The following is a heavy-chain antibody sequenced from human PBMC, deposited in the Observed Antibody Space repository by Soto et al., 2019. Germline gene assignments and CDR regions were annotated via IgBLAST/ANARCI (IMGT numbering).Heavy chain of an antibody. CDR2: INPATGAA. V-gene: IGHV1-2*02. CDR1: GYPVTAYY. Sequence: QLHLVQSGAVVKKPGASVTVSCSASGYPVTAYYMHWVRQAPGRGLEWMGGINPATGAAKYTQTFQGRVTRTGETSTGTVFMELSGLTSEDTALFYCARGGGVGVAGSAAFDMWGQGTLVTVSS. CDR3: ARGGGVGVAGSAAFDM. D-gene: IGHD3-3*01. J-gene: IGHJ3*02.